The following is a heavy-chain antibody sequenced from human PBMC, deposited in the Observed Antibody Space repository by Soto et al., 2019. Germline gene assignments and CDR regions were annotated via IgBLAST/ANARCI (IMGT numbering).Heavy chain of an antibody. D-gene: IGHD1-26*01. Sequence: QVQLQESGPGLVKPSQTLSLTCTVSGGSISSGGYYWSWICQHPGKDLEWIGYIYYSGSTYYNTSLKSRVTISVDTSKNQFSLKLSSVTAADTAVYYCARDQGATSWDAFDIWGQGTMVTVSS. CDR2: IYYSGST. CDR3: ARDQGATSWDAFDI. J-gene: IGHJ3*02. CDR1: GGSISSGGYY. V-gene: IGHV4-31*03.